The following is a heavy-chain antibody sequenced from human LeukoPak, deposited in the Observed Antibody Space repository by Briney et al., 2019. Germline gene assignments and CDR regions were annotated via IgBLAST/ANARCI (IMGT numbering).Heavy chain of an antibody. J-gene: IGHJ6*03. D-gene: IGHD1-1*01. CDR3: PTDCPYSQLERRNFYYYYMDV. CDR1: GCTFSSYA. V-gene: IGHV1-69*13. Sequence: SLKLTCMASGCTFSSYAIKWVRQALGEGLECMGGIIPIFGTANYAQKFQGRVTITADESTRTAYMALSSLRSEDTVVYYCPTDCPYSQLERRNFYYYYMDVWGKGTTVTVSS. CDR2: IIPIFGTA.